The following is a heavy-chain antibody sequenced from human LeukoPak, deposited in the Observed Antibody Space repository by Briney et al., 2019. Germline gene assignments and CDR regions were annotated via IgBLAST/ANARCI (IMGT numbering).Heavy chain of an antibody. CDR1: GGTFSSYA. V-gene: IGHV1-69*04. CDR2: IIPILGIA. Sequence: ASVKVSCKASGGTFSSYAISWVRRAPGQGLEWMGRIIPILGIANYAQKFQGRVTITADKSTSTAYMELSSLRSEDTAVYYCARGGGYGSQKLNWFDPWGQGTLVTVSS. J-gene: IGHJ5*02. CDR3: ARGGGYGSQKLNWFDP. D-gene: IGHD3-10*01.